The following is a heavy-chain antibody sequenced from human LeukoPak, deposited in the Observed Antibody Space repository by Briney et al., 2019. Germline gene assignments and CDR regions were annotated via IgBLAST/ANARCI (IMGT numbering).Heavy chain of an antibody. D-gene: IGHD3-22*01. V-gene: IGHV4-39*01. J-gene: IGHJ4*02. CDR3: ARRSDNDDSSVGYFDY. CDR1: GGSISSSSYY. Sequence: SETLSLTCTVSGGSISSSSYYWGWIRQPPGKGLEWIGSIYYSGSTYYNPSLKSRGTISVDTSKNQFSLKLSSVTAADTAVYYCARRSDNDDSSVGYFDYWGQGTLVTVSS. CDR2: IYYSGST.